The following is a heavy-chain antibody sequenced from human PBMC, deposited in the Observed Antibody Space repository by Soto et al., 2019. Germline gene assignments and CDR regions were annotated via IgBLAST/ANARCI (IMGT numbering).Heavy chain of an antibody. J-gene: IGHJ4*02. CDR3: AISEATFLDY. Sequence: QVQLQESGPGLVKPSGTLSLTCTVSGGSMSSSNWWNWVRQSPGKGLEWIGETHQSGRTNYNPSLTSRVTISVDRSKNQFSLNLNSVTAADTAIYYCAISEATFLDYWGQGTLVTVSS. V-gene: IGHV4-4*02. CDR2: THQSGRT. D-gene: IGHD1-26*01. CDR1: GGSMSSSNW.